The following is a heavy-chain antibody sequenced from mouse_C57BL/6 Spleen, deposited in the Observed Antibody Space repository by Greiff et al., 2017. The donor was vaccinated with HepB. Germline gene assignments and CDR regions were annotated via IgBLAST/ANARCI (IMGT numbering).Heavy chain of an antibody. J-gene: IGHJ3*01. CDR3: ARRGYYGWFAY. V-gene: IGHV1-52*01. Sequence: QVQLQQPGAELVRPGSSVKLSCKASGYTFTSYWMHWVKQRPIQGLEWIGNIDPSDSETHYNQKFKDKATLTVDKSSSTAYMQLSSLTSEDSAVYYCARRGYYGWFAYWGQGTLVTVSA. D-gene: IGHD1-1*01. CDR1: GYTFTSYW. CDR2: IDPSDSET.